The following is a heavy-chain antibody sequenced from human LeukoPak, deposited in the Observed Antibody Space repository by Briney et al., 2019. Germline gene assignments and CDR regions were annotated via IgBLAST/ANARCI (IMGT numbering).Heavy chain of an antibody. CDR1: GGSISSGRYY. J-gene: IGHJ5*02. CDR3: AREDSVWFVWFDP. Sequence: SQTLSLTCTVSGGSISSGRYYWSWIRQPAGKGLEWIGRIYTSGSTNYNPFLKSRITISVDTSKNQFSLKLSSVTAADTAVYYCAREDSVWFVWFDPWGQGTLVTVSS. CDR2: IYTSGST. D-gene: IGHD6-19*01. V-gene: IGHV4-61*02.